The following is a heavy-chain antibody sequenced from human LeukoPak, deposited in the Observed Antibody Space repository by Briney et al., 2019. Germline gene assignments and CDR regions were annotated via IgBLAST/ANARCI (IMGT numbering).Heavy chain of an antibody. Sequence: ASVKVSCKASGYTFTGYYMHWVRQAPGQGLEWMGWISAYNGNTNYAQKLQGRVTMTTDTSTSTAYMELRSLRSDDTAVYYCARSKVGMDVWGKGTTVTVSS. CDR2: ISAYNGNT. J-gene: IGHJ6*04. V-gene: IGHV1-18*04. D-gene: IGHD2-15*01. CDR3: ARSKVGMDV. CDR1: GYTFTGYY.